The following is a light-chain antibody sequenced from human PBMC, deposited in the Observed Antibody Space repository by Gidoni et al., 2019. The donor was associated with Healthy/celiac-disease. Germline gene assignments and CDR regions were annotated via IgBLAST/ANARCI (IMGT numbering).Light chain of an antibody. CDR2: EIN. J-gene: IGLJ1*01. Sequence: QSALTQPPYASGSPGQSVTVSCTGPSSDVGGFNSVSWFQQHPGKAPKLLISEINKRSSGVPDRFSGSKSGNTASLTVSGLQADDEAHYFCSSYAGNENFVFGTGTKITV. CDR1: SSDVGGFNS. V-gene: IGLV2-8*01. CDR3: SSYAGNENFV.